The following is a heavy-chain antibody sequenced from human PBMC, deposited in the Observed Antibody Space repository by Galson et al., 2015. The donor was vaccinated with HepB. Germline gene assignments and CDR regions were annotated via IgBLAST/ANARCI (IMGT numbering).Heavy chain of an antibody. V-gene: IGHV3-23*01. CDR3: AKDHIAITLLGYFDL. J-gene: IGHJ2*01. CDR2: ISGSGGST. Sequence: LRLSCAASGFTFSSYAMSWVRQAPGKGLEWVSAISGSGGSTYYADSVKGRFTISRDNPKNTLYLQMNSLRAEDTAVYYCAKDHIAITLLGYFDLWGRGTLVTVSS. CDR1: GFTFSSYA. D-gene: IGHD2-21*01.